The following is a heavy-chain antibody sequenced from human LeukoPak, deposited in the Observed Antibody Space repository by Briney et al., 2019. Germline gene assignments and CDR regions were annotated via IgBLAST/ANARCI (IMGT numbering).Heavy chain of an antibody. CDR2: IRQDGSEK. CDR1: GFTSTDYW. J-gene: IGHJ4*01. CDR3: ARDGTAAGLYFDL. D-gene: IGHD6-13*01. Sequence: GGSLRLSCEVSGFTSTDYWMNWVRQAPGKGPEWVASIRQDGSEKTYVDSVKGRFTISRDNTKNSLSLQLNGLRAEDTAVYYCARDGTAAGLYFDLWGQGTPVTVSS. V-gene: IGHV3-7*01.